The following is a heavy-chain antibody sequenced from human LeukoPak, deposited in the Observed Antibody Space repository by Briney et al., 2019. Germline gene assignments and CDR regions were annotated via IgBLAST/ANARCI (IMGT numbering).Heavy chain of an antibody. CDR2: IYPGDSDT. D-gene: IGHD5-12*01. CDR1: GYSFTSYW. V-gene: IGHV5-51*01. CDR3: ARSVGAAISVASLYFDY. J-gene: IGHJ4*02. Sequence: KPGESLKISCKGSGYSFTSYWIGWVRQMPGKGLEWMGIIYPGDSDTRYSPSFQGQVTISADKSISTAYLQWSSLKASDTAMYYCARSVGAAISVASLYFDYWGQGTLVTVSS.